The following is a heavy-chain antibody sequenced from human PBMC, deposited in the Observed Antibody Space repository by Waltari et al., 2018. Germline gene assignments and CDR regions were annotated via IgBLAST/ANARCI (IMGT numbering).Heavy chain of an antibody. Sequence: QLQLQESGPGLVKPSETLSLTCTVSGGSISSSSYYWGWIRQPPGKGLEWFGSIYYSGSTDYNPSRKSRVTISVDTSKNQFSLKLSSVTAADTAVYYCARHQNWRDAFYIWGQGTMVTVSS. CDR1: GGSISSSSYY. J-gene: IGHJ3*02. CDR2: IYYSGST. V-gene: IGHV4-39*07. D-gene: IGHD1-1*01. CDR3: ARHQNWRDAFYI.